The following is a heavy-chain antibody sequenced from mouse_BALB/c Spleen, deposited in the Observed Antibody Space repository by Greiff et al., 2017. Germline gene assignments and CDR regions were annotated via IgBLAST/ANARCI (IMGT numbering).Heavy chain of an antibody. J-gene: IGHJ2*01. V-gene: IGHV3-2*02. D-gene: IGHD2-3*01. CDR1: GYSITSDYA. CDR3: ARVYDGYYHFDY. Sequence: VQLQQSGPGLVKPSQSLSLTCTVTGYSITSDYAWNWIRQFPGNKLEWMGYISYSGSTSYNPSLKSRISITRDTSKNQFFLQLNSVTTEDTATYYCARVYDGYYHFDYWGQGTTLTVSS. CDR2: ISYSGST.